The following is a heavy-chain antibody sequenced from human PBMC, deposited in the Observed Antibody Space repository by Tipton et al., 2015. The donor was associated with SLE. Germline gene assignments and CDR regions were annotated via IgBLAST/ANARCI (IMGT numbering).Heavy chain of an antibody. Sequence: TLSLTCSVSGASLSTGTYYWSWIRQPAGKGLEWIGRISKSGRTDYNPSLKSRVTISMDTSKNQFSLKLNSVTAADTAVYYCARAVVPTASYFDYWGQGTLVTVSS. CDR2: ISKSGRT. J-gene: IGHJ4*02. CDR3: ARAVVPTASYFDY. CDR1: GASLSTGTYY. D-gene: IGHD2-2*01. V-gene: IGHV4-61*02.